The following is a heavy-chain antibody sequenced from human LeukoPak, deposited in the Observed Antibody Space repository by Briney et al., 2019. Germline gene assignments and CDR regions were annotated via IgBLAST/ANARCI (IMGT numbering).Heavy chain of an antibody. CDR2: ISSSSSYI. CDR3: ARDSSGWYADY. V-gene: IGHV3-21*01. Sequence: GGSLRLSCAASGFTFSSYSMNWVRQAPGKGLEWVSSISSSSSYIYYADSVKGRFTISRDNAKNSLYLQMNSLRAEDTAVYYCARDSSGWYADYWGRGTLVTVSS. CDR1: GFTFSSYS. J-gene: IGHJ4*02. D-gene: IGHD6-19*01.